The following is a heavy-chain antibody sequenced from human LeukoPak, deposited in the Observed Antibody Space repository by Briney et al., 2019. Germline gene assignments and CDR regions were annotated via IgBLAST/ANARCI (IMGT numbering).Heavy chain of an antibody. V-gene: IGHV1-2*02. J-gene: IGHJ4*02. D-gene: IGHD2-2*02. CDR2: INPNSGGT. Sequence: ASVKVSCKASGYTSTGYYMHWVRQAPGQGLEWMGWINPNSGGTNYAQKFQGRVTMTRDTSISTAYMELSRLRSDDTAVYYCATYCSSTSCYIDYWGQGTLVTVSS. CDR3: ATYCSSTSCYIDY. CDR1: GYTSTGYY.